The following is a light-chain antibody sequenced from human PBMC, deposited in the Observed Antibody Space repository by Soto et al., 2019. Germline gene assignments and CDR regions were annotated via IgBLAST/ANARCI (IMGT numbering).Light chain of an antibody. CDR1: QSISNS. J-gene: IGKJ4*01. Sequence: DIQMTQSPSSLSAFVGDRVTITCRASQSISNSLNWYQQKPGKAPRLLISTISNLQSGVPSRFTGSGSGTDFTLTISSLQPEDFATYYCQQTHSTPLTLGGGTKVEV. V-gene: IGKV1-39*01. CDR3: QQTHSTPLT. CDR2: TIS.